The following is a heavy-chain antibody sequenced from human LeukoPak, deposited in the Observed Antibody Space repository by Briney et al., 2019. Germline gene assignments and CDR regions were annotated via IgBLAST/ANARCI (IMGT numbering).Heavy chain of an antibody. CDR2: INPNSGGT. Sequence: GASVKVSCKASGYTFTSYDINWVQQAPGQGLEWMGWINPNSGGTNYAQKFQGRVTMTRDTSISTAYMELSRLRSDDTAVYYCARGGGGGYDLVDYWGQGTLVTVSS. D-gene: IGHD5-12*01. CDR3: ARGGGGGYDLVDY. J-gene: IGHJ4*02. CDR1: GYTFTSYD. V-gene: IGHV1-2*02.